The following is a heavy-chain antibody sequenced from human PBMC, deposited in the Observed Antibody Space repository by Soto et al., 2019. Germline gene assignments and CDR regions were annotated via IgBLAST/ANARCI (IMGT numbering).Heavy chain of an antibody. CDR1: GGSISSYY. CDR3: ARRVPAPNWFDP. D-gene: IGHD2-2*01. J-gene: IGHJ5*02. CDR2: IYYSGST. Sequence: SETLSLTCTFSGGSISSYYWSWLRQPPGKVLGWIGYIYYSGSTNYNPSLKSRVTISVDTSKNQFSLKLSSVTAADTAVYYCARRVPAPNWFDPWGQGTLVTVSS. V-gene: IGHV4-59*01.